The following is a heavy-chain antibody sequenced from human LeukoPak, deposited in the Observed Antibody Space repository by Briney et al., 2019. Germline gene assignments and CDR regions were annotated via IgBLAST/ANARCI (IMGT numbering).Heavy chain of an antibody. V-gene: IGHV1-18*01. D-gene: IGHD3-3*01. Sequence: APVKVSCKASGYTFTSYGISWVRQAPGQGLEWMGWISAYNGNTNYAQKLQGRVTMTTDTSTSTAYMELRSLRSDDTAVYYCARGEYYDFWSGYYSRYYYYYMDVWGKGTTVTVSS. J-gene: IGHJ6*03. CDR1: GYTFTSYG. CDR2: ISAYNGNT. CDR3: ARGEYYDFWSGYYSRYYYYYMDV.